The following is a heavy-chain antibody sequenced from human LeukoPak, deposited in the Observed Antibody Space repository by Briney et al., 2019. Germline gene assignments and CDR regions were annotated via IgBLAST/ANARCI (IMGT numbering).Heavy chain of an antibody. CDR1: GFTFSSYA. V-gene: IGHV3-33*08. CDR2: VWYDGSNK. Sequence: PGGSLRLSCAASGFTFSSYAMHWVRQAPGKGLEWGAVVWYDGSNKHYADSVKGRFTIFRDNSNNTLYLQMNSLRAEDTAVYYCARDPKYSNSWFFDYWGQGTLVTVSS. CDR3: ARDPKYSNSWFFDY. D-gene: IGHD6-13*01. J-gene: IGHJ4*02.